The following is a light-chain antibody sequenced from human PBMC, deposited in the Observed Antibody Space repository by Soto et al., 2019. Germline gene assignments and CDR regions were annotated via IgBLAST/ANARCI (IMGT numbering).Light chain of an antibody. CDR2: EVI. CDR3: CSYAGSSVYV. V-gene: IGLV2-23*02. CDR1: SSDVGTFNL. J-gene: IGLJ1*01. Sequence: QSALTQVASVSGSPGQSITISCTGTSSDVGTFNLVSWYQQHPGKAPRLMIYEVIKRPSGVSNRFSGSESGNTASLTISGLQAEDEADYYCCSYAGSSVYVFGTGTKVTVL.